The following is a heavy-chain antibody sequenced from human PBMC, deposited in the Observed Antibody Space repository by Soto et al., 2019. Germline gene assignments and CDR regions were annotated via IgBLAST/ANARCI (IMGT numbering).Heavy chain of an antibody. CDR2: IDPSDSYT. V-gene: IGHV5-10-1*01. J-gene: IGHJ6*02. D-gene: IGHD6-6*01. CDR1: GYSFTSYW. CDR3: TAAPNYYYYYGMDV. Sequence: GESLKISCQGSGYSFTSYWISWVRQMPGKGLEWMGRIDPSDSYTNYSPSFQGHVTISADKSISTAYLQWSSLKASDTAMYYCTAAPNYYYYYGMDVWGQGTTVTVSS.